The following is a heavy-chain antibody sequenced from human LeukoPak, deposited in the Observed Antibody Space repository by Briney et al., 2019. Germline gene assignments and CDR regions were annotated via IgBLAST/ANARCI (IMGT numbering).Heavy chain of an antibody. D-gene: IGHD2-2*01. CDR1: GGSFSGYC. CDR3: ARGTHIVVVPAAKWLAAFDI. V-gene: IGHV4-34*01. J-gene: IGHJ3*02. Sequence: SETLSLTCAVYGGSFSGYCWSWIRQPPGKGLEWIGEINHSGSTNYNPSLKSRVTISVDTSKNQFSLKLSSVTAADTAVYYCARGTHIVVVPAAKWLAAFDIWGQGTMVTVSS. CDR2: INHSGST.